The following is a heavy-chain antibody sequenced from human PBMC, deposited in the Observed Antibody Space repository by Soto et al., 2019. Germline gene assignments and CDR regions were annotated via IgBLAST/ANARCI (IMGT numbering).Heavy chain of an antibody. J-gene: IGHJ4*02. CDR2: INHSGST. V-gene: IGHV4-34*01. Sequence: SETLSLTCAVYGGSFSGYYWSWIRQPPGKGLEWIGEINHSGSTNYNPSLESRVTISVDTSKNQFSLKLSSVTAADTAVYYCARSTYYDYVWGSYRPKFDYWGQGTLVTVSS. D-gene: IGHD3-16*02. CDR3: ARSTYYDYVWGSYRPKFDY. CDR1: GGSFSGYY.